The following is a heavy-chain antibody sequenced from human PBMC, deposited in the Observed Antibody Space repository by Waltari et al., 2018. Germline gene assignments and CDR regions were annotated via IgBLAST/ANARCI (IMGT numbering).Heavy chain of an antibody. CDR1: GGTFSSYA. CDR2: IIPILGIA. J-gene: IGHJ5*02. CDR3: ARETRDIVVPQGWFDP. Sequence: QVQLWQSGAEVKKPGSAVKVSCKASGGTFSSYAISWVRPAPGQGLEWMGGIIPILGIANHAQKFQGRVTITADESTSTAYMELSSLRSEDTAVYYCARETRDIVVPQGWFDPWGQGTLVTVSS. V-gene: IGHV1-69*04. D-gene: IGHD2-15*01.